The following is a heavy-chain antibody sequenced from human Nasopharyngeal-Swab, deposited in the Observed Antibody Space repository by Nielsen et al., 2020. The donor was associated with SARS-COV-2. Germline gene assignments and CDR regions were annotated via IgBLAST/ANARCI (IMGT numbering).Heavy chain of an antibody. CDR3: AKDGTIFGVVITPYYFDY. J-gene: IGHJ4*02. D-gene: IGHD3-3*01. CDR2: ISSSSSYI. CDR1: GFTFSSYS. V-gene: IGHV3-21*04. Sequence: GGSLRLSCAASGFTFSSYSMNWVRQAPGKGLEWVSSISSSSSYIYYADSVKGRFTISRDNAKNSLYLQMNSLRAEDTALYYCAKDGTIFGVVITPYYFDYWGQGTLVTVSS.